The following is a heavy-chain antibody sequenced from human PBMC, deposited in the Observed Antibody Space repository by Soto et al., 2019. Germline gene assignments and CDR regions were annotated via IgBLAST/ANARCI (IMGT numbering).Heavy chain of an antibody. J-gene: IGHJ3*02. Sequence: QITLKESGPTLVKHTQTLTLTCTFSGFSLSTSGVGVGWIRQPPGKAREWLALIYWDDDKRYSPSLKSRLTITKDTSKNQVVLTMTNMDPVDTATYYCAHSNSSSIRDAFDIWGQGTMVTVSS. CDR3: AHSNSSSIRDAFDI. D-gene: IGHD6-13*01. CDR1: GFSLSTSGVG. V-gene: IGHV2-5*02. CDR2: IYWDDDK.